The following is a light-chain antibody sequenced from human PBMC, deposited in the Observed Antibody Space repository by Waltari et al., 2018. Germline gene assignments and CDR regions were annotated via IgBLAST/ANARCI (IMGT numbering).Light chain of an antibody. J-gene: IGKJ1*01. CDR2: AAS. Sequence: DIEMTQSPSSLSASVGDRVTITCRASQSIGGNLNWYQQTPGRAPKVLIYAASSVQSGVPSRFSGRGSGTDVTLTISSLQPEDFATYYCQQSYSTPWTFGQGTKVEIK. CDR3: QQSYSTPWT. V-gene: IGKV1-39*01. CDR1: QSIGGN.